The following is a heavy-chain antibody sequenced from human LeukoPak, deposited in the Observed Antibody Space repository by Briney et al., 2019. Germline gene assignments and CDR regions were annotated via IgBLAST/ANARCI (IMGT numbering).Heavy chain of an antibody. Sequence: SETLSLTCTVSGGSISSYYWSWIRQPPVKGLEWIGYIYYSGSTNYNPSLKSRVTISVDTSKNQFSLKLSSVTAADTAVYYCARVDPNPGIAVASPPDIWGQGTMVTVSS. CDR3: ARVDPNPGIAVASPPDI. D-gene: IGHD6-19*01. CDR1: GGSISSYY. V-gene: IGHV4-59*01. J-gene: IGHJ3*02. CDR2: IYYSGST.